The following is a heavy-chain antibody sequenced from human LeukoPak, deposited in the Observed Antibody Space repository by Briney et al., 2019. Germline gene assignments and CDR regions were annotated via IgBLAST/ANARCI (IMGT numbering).Heavy chain of an antibody. V-gene: IGHV1-8*01. CDR3: ARVVSGTYNWFDP. CDR2: MSPNSGNT. Sequence: GASVKVSCKASGYTFTNYDIHWVRQATGQGLEWMGWMSPNSGNTGYVQKFQGRVTMTRNTPISTAYMELSSLRSEDTAVYYCARVVSGTYNWFDPWGPGTLVTVSS. D-gene: IGHD1-20*01. J-gene: IGHJ5*02. CDR1: GYTFTNYD.